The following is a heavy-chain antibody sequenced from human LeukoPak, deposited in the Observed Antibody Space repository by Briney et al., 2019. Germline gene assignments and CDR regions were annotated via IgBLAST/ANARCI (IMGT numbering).Heavy chain of an antibody. CDR3: ARAPQGDFWSGYYTGRYYYYYMDV. CDR1: GFTFSSYW. J-gene: IGHJ6*03. D-gene: IGHD3-3*01. Sequence: PGGSLRLSCAASGFTFSSYWMSWVRQAPGKGLEWVANIKQDGSEKYYVDSVKGRFTISRDNAKNSLYLQMNRLRAEDTAVYYCARAPQGDFWSGYYTGRYYYYYMDVWGKGTTVTVSS. V-gene: IGHV3-7*01. CDR2: IKQDGSEK.